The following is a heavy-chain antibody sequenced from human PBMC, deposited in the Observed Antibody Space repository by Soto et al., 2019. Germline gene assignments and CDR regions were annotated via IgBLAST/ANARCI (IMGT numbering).Heavy chain of an antibody. D-gene: IGHD3-3*01. J-gene: IGHJ5*02. CDR2: INAYNGNT. Sequence: KAPGQGLEWMGWINAYNGNTNYAQKLQGRVTMTTDTSTSTAYLELRSLRSDDTAVYYCARDRRSCFLYWFGP. V-gene: IGHV1-18*01. CDR3: ARDRRSCFLYWFGP.